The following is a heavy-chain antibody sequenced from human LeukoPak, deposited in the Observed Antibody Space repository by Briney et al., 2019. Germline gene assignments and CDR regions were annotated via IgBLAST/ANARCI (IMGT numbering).Heavy chain of an antibody. Sequence: PSETLSLTCGVSGGSISSSNWWSWVRQPPGKGLEWIGEIYHSGSTFYSPSLRSRVTISVDTSKNQFSLKLSSVTAADTAVYYCARAATVIRGVPEADAFDIWGQGTMVTVSS. CDR3: ARAATVIRGVPEADAFDI. CDR2: IYHSGST. D-gene: IGHD3-10*01. J-gene: IGHJ3*02. V-gene: IGHV4/OR15-8*01. CDR1: GGSISSSNW.